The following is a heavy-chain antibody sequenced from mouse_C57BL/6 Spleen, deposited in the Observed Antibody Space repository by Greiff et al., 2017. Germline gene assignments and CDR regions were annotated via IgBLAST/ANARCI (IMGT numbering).Heavy chain of an antibody. V-gene: IGHV1-82*01. CDR1: GYAFSSSW. D-gene: IGHD2-1*01. CDR3: ARSVNYGNPH. Sequence: QVQLQQSGPELVKPGASVKISCKASGYAFSSSWMNWVKQRPGKGLEWIGRIYPGDGDTNYNGKFKGKATLTADKSSSTASMQLSSLTSVDSAVYFCARSVNYGNPHWGQGTTLTVSS. CDR2: IYPGDGDT. J-gene: IGHJ2*01.